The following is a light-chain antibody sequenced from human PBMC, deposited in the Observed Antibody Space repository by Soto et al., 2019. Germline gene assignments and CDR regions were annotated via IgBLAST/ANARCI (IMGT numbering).Light chain of an antibody. V-gene: IGKV2-28*01. Sequence: DIVMTQSPLSLPVTPGEPASISCRSSQSLLHSNGYNYLDWYLQKPGQSPQLLIYLGSNRASGVPDRLSGSGSGTDFTLKISRVEAEDVGVYYCMQALQTSYTFCQGIKLEIK. CDR2: LGS. CDR1: QSLLHSNGYNY. J-gene: IGKJ2*01. CDR3: MQALQTSYT.